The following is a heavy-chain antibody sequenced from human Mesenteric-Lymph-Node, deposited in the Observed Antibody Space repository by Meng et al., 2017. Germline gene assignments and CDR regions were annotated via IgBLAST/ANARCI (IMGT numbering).Heavy chain of an antibody. CDR1: GFTFSRYG. D-gene: IGHD6-6*01. CDR2: ICYDGINK. J-gene: IGHJ6*02. Sequence: GESLKISCAASGFTFSRYGMHWVRQGPGKGLEWVAIICYDGINKDYADSVKGRFTISRDNSKNTLYLQMNSLRAEDTAVYYCARDRQLAGYGMDVWGQGTTVTVSS. V-gene: IGHV3-33*01. CDR3: ARDRQLAGYGMDV.